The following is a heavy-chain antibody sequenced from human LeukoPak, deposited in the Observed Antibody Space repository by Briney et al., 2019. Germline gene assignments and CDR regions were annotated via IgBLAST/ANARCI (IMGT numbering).Heavy chain of an antibody. Sequence: PSETLSLTCAVSGGSISSSNWWSWVRQPPGKGLEWIGEIYHSGSTNYNPPLKSRVTISVDKSKNQFSLKLSSVTAADTAVYYCARVIGGWYYFDYWGQGTLVTVSS. CDR2: IYHSGST. CDR3: ARVIGGWYYFDY. J-gene: IGHJ4*02. CDR1: GGSISSSNW. D-gene: IGHD6-19*01. V-gene: IGHV4-4*02.